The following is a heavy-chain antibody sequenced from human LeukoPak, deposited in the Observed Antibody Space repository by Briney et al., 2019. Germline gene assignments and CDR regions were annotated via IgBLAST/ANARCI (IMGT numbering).Heavy chain of an antibody. V-gene: IGHV3-9*01. J-gene: IGHJ4*02. CDR3: AKDMKAAGTLGFDY. CDR1: GFTFDDYA. CDR2: INWNNGSI. D-gene: IGHD6-13*01. Sequence: GGSLRLSCAASGFTFDDYAMHWVRQAPGKGLEWVSGINWNNGSIGYADSVKGRFTISRDNAKNSLYLQMNSLRAEDTALYYCAKDMKAAGTLGFDYWGQGTLVTVSS.